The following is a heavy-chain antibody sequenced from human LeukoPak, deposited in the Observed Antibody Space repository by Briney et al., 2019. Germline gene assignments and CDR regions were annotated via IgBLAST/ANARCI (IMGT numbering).Heavy chain of an antibody. J-gene: IGHJ4*02. Sequence: GASVKVSCKASGYTFTSYGISWVRQAPGQGLEWMGWISAYNGNTNYAQKLQGRVTMTTDTSTSTACMELRSLRSDDTAVYYCAREGFGATAIVDLDYWGQGTLVTVSS. CDR3: AREGFGATAIVDLDY. CDR1: GYTFTSYG. CDR2: ISAYNGNT. D-gene: IGHD1-26*01. V-gene: IGHV1-18*01.